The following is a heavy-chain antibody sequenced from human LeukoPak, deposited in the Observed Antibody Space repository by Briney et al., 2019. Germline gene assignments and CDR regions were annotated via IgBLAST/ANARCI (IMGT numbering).Heavy chain of an antibody. V-gene: IGHV4-59*01. CDR3: ARSGGNTRFDY. D-gene: IGHD4-23*01. CDR1: GDSINHDY. J-gene: IGHJ4*02. Sequence: SETLSLTCTVSGDSINHDYWSWIRQPPGKGLEWIGYISYSGSTTYNPSLQSRVTISADTSRNQFFLILSSVTAADTAVYYCARSGGNTRFDYWGQGTLVTVSS. CDR2: ISYSGST.